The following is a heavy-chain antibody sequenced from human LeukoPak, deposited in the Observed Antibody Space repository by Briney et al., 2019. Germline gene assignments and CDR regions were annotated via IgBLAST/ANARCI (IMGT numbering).Heavy chain of an antibody. V-gene: IGHV1-69*13. CDR3: ARDEGGDFWSGYYGD. D-gene: IGHD3-3*01. J-gene: IGHJ4*02. CDR1: GGTFSSYA. Sequence: GASVKVSCKASGGTFSSYAISWVRQAPGQGLEWMGGIIPIFGTANYAQKLQGRVTINADESTSTAYMELSRLRSEDTAVYYCARDEGGDFWSGYYGDWGQGTLVTVSS. CDR2: IIPIFGTA.